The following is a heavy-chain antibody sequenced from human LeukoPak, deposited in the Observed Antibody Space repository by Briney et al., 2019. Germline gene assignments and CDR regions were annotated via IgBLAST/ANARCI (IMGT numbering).Heavy chain of an antibody. V-gene: IGHV1-24*01. Sequence: ASVKVSCKVSGYTLTELSMHWVRQAPGKGLEWMGGFDPEDGETIYAQKFQGRVTMTEDTSTDTAYMELSSLRSEDTAVYYCATVGYSYGEVTVADDAFDIWGQGTMVTVSS. CDR3: ATVGYSYGEVTVADDAFDI. D-gene: IGHD5-18*01. CDR1: GYTLTELS. CDR2: FDPEDGET. J-gene: IGHJ3*02.